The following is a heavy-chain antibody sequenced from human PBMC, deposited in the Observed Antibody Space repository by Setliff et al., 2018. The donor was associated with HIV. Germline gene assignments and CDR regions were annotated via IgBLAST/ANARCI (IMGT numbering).Heavy chain of an antibody. CDR1: GGSISSGGYS. CDR2: IYHSGST. J-gene: IGHJ4*02. CDR3: ARVKSIGDYYGSEYYFDY. V-gene: IGHV4-30-2*01. Sequence: SETLSLTCAVSGGSISSGGYSWSWIRQPPGKGLEWIGYIYHSGSTYYNPSLKSRVTISVDRSKNQFSLKLSSVTAADTAVYYCARVKSIGDYYGSEYYFDYWDQGTLVTVS. D-gene: IGHD3-10*01.